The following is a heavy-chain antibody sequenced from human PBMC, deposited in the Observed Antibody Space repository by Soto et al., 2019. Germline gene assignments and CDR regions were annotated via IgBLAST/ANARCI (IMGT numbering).Heavy chain of an antibody. CDR3: AASYYYDSSGYWRSYYYYMDV. CDR1: GYTFTSYD. V-gene: IGHV1-8*01. D-gene: IGHD3-22*01. Sequence: GASVKVSCKASGYTFTSYDINWVRQATGQGLEWMGWMNPNSGNTDYAQKFQGRVTMTRNTSTSTAYMELSSLRSEDTAVYYCAASYYYDSSGYWRSYYYYMDVWGKGTTVTVSS. J-gene: IGHJ6*03. CDR2: MNPNSGNT.